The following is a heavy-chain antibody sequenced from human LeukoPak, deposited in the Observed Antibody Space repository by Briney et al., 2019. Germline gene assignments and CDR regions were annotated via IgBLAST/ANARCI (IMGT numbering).Heavy chain of an antibody. V-gene: IGHV1-18*01. D-gene: IGHD4-17*01. J-gene: IGHJ4*02. Sequence: ASVKVSCKASGDTFTSYGISWVRQAPGQGLECMGWISAYNGNTNYAQKLQGRVTMTTDTSTSTAYMELRSLRSDDTAVYYCARPLHYGDYGYWGQGTLVTVSS. CDR2: ISAYNGNT. CDR1: GDTFTSYG. CDR3: ARPLHYGDYGY.